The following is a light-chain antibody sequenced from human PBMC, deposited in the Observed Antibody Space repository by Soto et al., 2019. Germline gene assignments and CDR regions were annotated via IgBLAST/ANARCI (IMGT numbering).Light chain of an antibody. CDR1: QSVSSN. CDR3: QQYNNRRT. Sequence: VLARSPATLSVSPGERASLSCRASQSVSSNLAWYRQKPGQTPRLLIYATSTRATGIPARFSGSGSGTEFTLTISSLQSEDFAVYYCQQYNNRRTFGQGTKVDIK. V-gene: IGKV3-15*01. CDR2: ATS. J-gene: IGKJ1*01.